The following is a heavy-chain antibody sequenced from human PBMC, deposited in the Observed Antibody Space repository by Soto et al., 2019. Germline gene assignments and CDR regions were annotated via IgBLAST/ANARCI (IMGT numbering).Heavy chain of an antibody. CDR1: GFTISRYG. J-gene: IGHJ4*02. V-gene: IGHV3-23*01. CDR3: AKERRAGGNDGFYSDF. Sequence: EVQLLESGGGLIQPGGSRTLSCAASGFTISRYGMTWVRQATGKGLALDSFSSATGAGRYYADSVKGRFTISRDNSNNTLYLQMSIMRADDTAVYYCAKERRAGGNDGFYSDFWGQGALVIVSS. CDR2: SSATGAGR. D-gene: IGHD1-1*01.